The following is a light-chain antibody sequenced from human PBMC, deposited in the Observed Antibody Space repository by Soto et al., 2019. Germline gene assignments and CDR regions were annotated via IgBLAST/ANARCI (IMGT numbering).Light chain of an antibody. CDR2: SYY. CDR1: SSNIGSNY. J-gene: IGLJ3*02. CDR3: AAWDDSLSGPV. V-gene: IGLV1-47*01. Sequence: QSVLTQPPSASGTPGQRVTISCSGSSSNIGSNYVYWYQQLPGTAPKLLVYSYYQRPSGVPDRFSGSKSGTSASLAISGLRSEDEADYYCAAWDDSLSGPVFGGGTKVTVL.